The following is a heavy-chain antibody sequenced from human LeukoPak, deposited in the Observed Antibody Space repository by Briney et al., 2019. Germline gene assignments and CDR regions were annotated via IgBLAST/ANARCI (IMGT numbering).Heavy chain of an antibody. D-gene: IGHD3-22*01. Sequence: GASVKVSSKASGYTFTSYYMHWVRQAPGQGLEWMGIINPSGGSTSYAQKFQGRVTMTRDTSTSTVYMELSSLRSEDTAVYYCARDYYDSSGYPNFDYWGQGTLVTVSS. CDR2: INPSGGST. J-gene: IGHJ4*02. CDR1: GYTFTSYY. V-gene: IGHV1-46*01. CDR3: ARDYYDSSGYPNFDY.